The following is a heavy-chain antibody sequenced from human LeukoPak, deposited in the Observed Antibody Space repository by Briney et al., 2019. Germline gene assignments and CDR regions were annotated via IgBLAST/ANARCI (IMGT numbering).Heavy chain of an antibody. J-gene: IGHJ5*02. D-gene: IGHD3-10*01. CDR3: ARDTDYYGSGSYPSWFDP. V-gene: IGHV3-30*03. CDR2: ISYDGRSK. Sequence: GGSLRLSCAASEFTFNNHDMHWVRQAPGKGLEWVAAISYDGRSKYYADSVKGRFTISRDNSKNTLYLQMNSLRAEDTAVYYCARDTDYYGSGSYPSWFDPWGQGTLVTVSS. CDR1: EFTFNNHD.